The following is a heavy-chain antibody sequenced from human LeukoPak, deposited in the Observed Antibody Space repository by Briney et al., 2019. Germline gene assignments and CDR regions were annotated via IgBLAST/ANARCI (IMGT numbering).Heavy chain of an antibody. V-gene: IGHV3-21*01. CDR2: IIGSTNYI. D-gene: IGHD2-2*01. Sequence: GGSLRLSCAASGFPLSGYSMNWVRQAPGKGLEWVSSIIGSTNYIYYADSVKGRFTISRDNAKNSLYLQMNSLRAEDTAVYYCARVGYCSSSTCRNHFDYWGQGTLVTVSS. J-gene: IGHJ4*02. CDR3: ARVGYCSSSTCRNHFDY. CDR1: GFPLSGYS.